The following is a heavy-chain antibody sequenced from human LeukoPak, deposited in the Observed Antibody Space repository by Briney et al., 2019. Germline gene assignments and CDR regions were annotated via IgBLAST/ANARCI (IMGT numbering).Heavy chain of an antibody. CDR3: ARVEEGYGSGRRENYYYYYMDV. CDR1: GGSFSGYY. J-gene: IGHJ6*03. V-gene: IGHV4-34*01. CDR2: IHHSGST. D-gene: IGHD3-10*01. Sequence: SETLSLTCAVYGGSFSGYYWSWIRQPPGKGLEWIGEIHHSGSTNYNPSLKSRVTISVDTSKNQFSLKLSSVTAADTAVYYCARVEEGYGSGRRENYYYYYMDVWGKGTTVTISS.